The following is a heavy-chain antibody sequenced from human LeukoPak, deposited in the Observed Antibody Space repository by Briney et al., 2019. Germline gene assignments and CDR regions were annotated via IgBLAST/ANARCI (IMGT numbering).Heavy chain of an antibody. D-gene: IGHD3-16*01. CDR3: ARHYGP. J-gene: IGHJ5*02. CDR2: INHSGST. CDR1: GGSFSGYY. V-gene: IGHV4-34*01. Sequence: PSETLSLTCAGYGGSFSGYYWSWIRQPPGKGLEWIGEINHSGSTNYDPSLKSRVTISVDTSKNQFSLKLNSVTAADTAVYYCARHYGPWGQGTLVTVSS.